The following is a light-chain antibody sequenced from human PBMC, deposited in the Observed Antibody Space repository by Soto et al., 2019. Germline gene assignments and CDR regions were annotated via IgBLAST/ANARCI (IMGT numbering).Light chain of an antibody. CDR1: QSVSST. J-gene: IGKJ1*01. CDR2: GAS. Sequence: EIVMTQSPATLSVSPGERATHSCRASQSVSSTLAWYQQKPGQAPRLLIYGASTRATDIPARFSGSGSGTEFTLTISSLQSEDFAVYYCQQYYNWPRTFGQGTKVDIK. CDR3: QQYYNWPRT. V-gene: IGKV3-15*01.